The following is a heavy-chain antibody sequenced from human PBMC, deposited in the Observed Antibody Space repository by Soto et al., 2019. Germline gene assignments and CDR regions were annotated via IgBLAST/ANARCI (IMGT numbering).Heavy chain of an antibody. D-gene: IGHD6-6*01. J-gene: IGHJ4*02. Sequence: PSETLSLTCTVSGGSVSSGSYYWSWIRQPPGKGLEWIGYIYYSGSTNYNPSLKSRVTISVDTSKNQFSLKLSSVTAAEHAVYYCARWGSPSYYFDYRGQGTLVTVS. CDR2: IYYSGST. V-gene: IGHV4-61*01. CDR3: ARWGSPSYYFDY. CDR1: GGSVSSGSYY.